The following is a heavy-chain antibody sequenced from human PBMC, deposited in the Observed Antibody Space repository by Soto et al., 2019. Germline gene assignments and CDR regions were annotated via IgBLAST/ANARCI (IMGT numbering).Heavy chain of an antibody. CDR2: INHSGNT. V-gene: IGHV4-34*01. Sequence: ALETMRLRWSVAGGKSEDNSWTWIRQPPGKGLEWIGEINHSGNTNYNPSLKSRVTISADTSKNQFSLKLSSVTAADTAVYYCASARWDYWGQGTLVTVSS. CDR3: ASARWDY. J-gene: IGHJ4*02. CDR1: GGKSEDNS.